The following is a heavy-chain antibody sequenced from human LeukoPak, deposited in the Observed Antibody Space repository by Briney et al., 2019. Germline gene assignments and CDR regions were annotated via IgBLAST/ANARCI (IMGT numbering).Heavy chain of an antibody. CDR1: GFTFSIYT. D-gene: IGHD2-15*01. J-gene: IGHJ4*02. Sequence: GGSLRLSCVASGFTFSIYTMTWCRQAPGKGLEWVSSISGSGDTTYFADSVRGRFTLSRDNSRNTLFLQMDSLRVDDTAVYYCAKAKGGLWGQGTLVTVSS. CDR2: ISGSGDTT. V-gene: IGHV3-23*01. CDR3: AKAKGGL.